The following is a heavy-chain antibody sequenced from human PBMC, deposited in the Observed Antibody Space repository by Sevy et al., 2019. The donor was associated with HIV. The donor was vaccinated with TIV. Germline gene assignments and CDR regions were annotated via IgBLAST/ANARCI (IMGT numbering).Heavy chain of an antibody. CDR1: GYTFTDYY. V-gene: IGHV1-2*02. CDR2: INPNDGVT. Sequence: ASVKVSCKASGYTFTDYYIHWVRQAPGQGLEWMAWINPNDGVTNYAQRFQGGVTVTRDTSISTAHMELRRLRSDDTATYYCARLTTMPTSDLYGMDVWGQGTTVPVSS. J-gene: IGHJ6*02. D-gene: IGHD1-1*01. CDR3: ARLTTMPTSDLYGMDV.